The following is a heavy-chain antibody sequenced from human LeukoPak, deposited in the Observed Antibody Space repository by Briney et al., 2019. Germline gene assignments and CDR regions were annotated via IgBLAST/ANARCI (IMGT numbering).Heavy chain of an antibody. V-gene: IGHV1-8*02. CDR3: AIAKDPVGFDY. J-gene: IGHJ4*02. Sequence: ASVKVSCKASGYTFTSYAMHWVRQAPGQRLEWMGWMNPNSGNTGYAQKFQGRVTMTRNTSISTAYMELSSLRSEDTAVYYCAIAKDPVGFDYWGQGTLVTVSS. CDR1: GYTFTSYA. CDR2: MNPNSGNT. D-gene: IGHD4-23*01.